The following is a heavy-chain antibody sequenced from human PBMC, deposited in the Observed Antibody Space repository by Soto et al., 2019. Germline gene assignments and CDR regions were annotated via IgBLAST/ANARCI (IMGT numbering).Heavy chain of an antibody. CDR2: ISYDGSNK. CDR3: AKGGYSSSWFRKELDY. D-gene: IGHD6-13*01. V-gene: IGHV3-30*18. Sequence: VAVISYDGSNKYYADSVKGRFTISRDNSKNTLYLQMNSLRAEDTAVYYCAKGGYSSSWFRKELDYWGQGTLVTVSS. J-gene: IGHJ4*02.